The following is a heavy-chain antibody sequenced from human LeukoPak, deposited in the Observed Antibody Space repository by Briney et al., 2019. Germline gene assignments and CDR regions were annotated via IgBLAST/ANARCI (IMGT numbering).Heavy chain of an antibody. Sequence: GESLKISCKGSGYSFTSHWIGWVRQMPGKGLEWMGIIYPGDSDTRYSPSFQGQVTISADKSISTAYLQWNSLKASDTAMYYCARGPAGSSWYLDYWGQGTLVTVPS. CDR1: GYSFTSHW. CDR3: ARGPAGSSWYLDY. J-gene: IGHJ4*02. V-gene: IGHV5-51*01. D-gene: IGHD6-13*01. CDR2: IYPGDSDT.